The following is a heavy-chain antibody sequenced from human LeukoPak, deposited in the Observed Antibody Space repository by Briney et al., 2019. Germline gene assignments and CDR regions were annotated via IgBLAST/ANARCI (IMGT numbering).Heavy chain of an antibody. J-gene: IGHJ2*01. CDR1: GYSLTELS. V-gene: IGHV1-24*01. CDR3: AKDLDGDFEGYWYFDL. D-gene: IGHD4-17*01. Sequence: ASVKVSCKVSGYSLTELSMHWVRQAPGKGLEWMGGFDPEDGETIYAQKFQGRVTMTEDTSTDTAYMELSSLRSEDTAVYYCAKDLDGDFEGYWYFDLWGRGTLVTVSS. CDR2: FDPEDGET.